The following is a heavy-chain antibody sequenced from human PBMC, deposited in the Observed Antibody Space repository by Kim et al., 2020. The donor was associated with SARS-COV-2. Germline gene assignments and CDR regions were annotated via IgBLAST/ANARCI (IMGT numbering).Heavy chain of an antibody. CDR3: VKEAAFTTVVVDYYFDY. D-gene: IGHD2-15*01. CDR1: GFTFSNYG. CDR2: VSYEGRNK. Sequence: GGSLRLSCVASGFTFSNYGMHWVRQAPGKGLEWVAIVSYEGRNKYYAASVEGRFTISRDNSKNTLYLQMNSLRTEDTALYYCVKEAAFTTVVVDYYFDYWGQGTLVTVSS. V-gene: IGHV3-30*18. J-gene: IGHJ4*02.